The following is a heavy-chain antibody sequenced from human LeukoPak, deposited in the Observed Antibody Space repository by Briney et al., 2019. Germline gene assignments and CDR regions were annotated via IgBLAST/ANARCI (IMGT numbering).Heavy chain of an antibody. V-gene: IGHV4-59*01. CDR3: ARGRTYRSSSWFDP. Sequence: NPSETLSLTCTVSGGSISSYYWSWIRQPPGKGLEWIGYIYYSGSTNYNPSLKSRVTISVDTSKNQFSLKLSSVTAADTAVCYCARGRTYRSSSWFDPWGQGTLVTVSS. CDR2: IYYSGST. CDR1: GGSISSYY. D-gene: IGHD6-6*01. J-gene: IGHJ5*02.